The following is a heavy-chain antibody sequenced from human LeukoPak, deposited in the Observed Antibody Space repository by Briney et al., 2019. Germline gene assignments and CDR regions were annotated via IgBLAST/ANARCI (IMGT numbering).Heavy chain of an antibody. V-gene: IGHV4-30-4*08. D-gene: IGHD2-15*01. J-gene: IGHJ5*02. CDR3: ARSSVVVAATPRFDP. CDR2: IFYSGST. Sequence: SETLSLTCTVSGGSIRSGDYYWSWIRQPPGKGLEWLGYIFYSGSTYYNPSLKRRVPISVDTSKNQFSLKLSSVTAADTAVYYCARSSVVVAATPRFDPWGQGTLVTVSS. CDR1: GGSIRSGDYY.